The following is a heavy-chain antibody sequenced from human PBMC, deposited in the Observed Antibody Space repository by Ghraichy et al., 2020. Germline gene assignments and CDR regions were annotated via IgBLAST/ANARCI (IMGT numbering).Heavy chain of an antibody. CDR1: GFTFSSYW. V-gene: IGHV3-7*01. D-gene: IGHD3-22*01. CDR3: ARERITMIVVVIDDAFDI. Sequence: GGSLRLSCAASGFTFSSYWMSWVRQAPGKGLEWVANIKQDGSEKYYVDSVKGRFTISRDNAKNSLYLQMNSLRAEDTAVYYCARERITMIVVVIDDAFDIWGQGTMVTVSS. CDR2: IKQDGSEK. J-gene: IGHJ3*02.